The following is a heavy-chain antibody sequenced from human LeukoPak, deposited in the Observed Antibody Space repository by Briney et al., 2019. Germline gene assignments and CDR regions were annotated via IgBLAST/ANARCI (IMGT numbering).Heavy chain of an antibody. CDR3: VRDDDRPDNGLDY. Sequence: PGGSLRLSCAASGFTVSSNYMSWVRQAPGKGLEWVSFISSTGSTLYYADSVKGRFTISRDNSKNTLYLQMNSLRAEDTAVYYCVRDDDRPDNGLDYWGQGTLVTVSS. J-gene: IGHJ4*02. V-gene: IGHV3-48*01. D-gene: IGHD3-22*01. CDR2: ISSTGSTL. CDR1: GFTVSSNY.